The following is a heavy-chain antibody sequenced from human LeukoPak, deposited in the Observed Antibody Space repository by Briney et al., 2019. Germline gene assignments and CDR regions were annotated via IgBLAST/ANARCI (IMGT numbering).Heavy chain of an antibody. CDR2: ISSSSSVI. CDR1: GFTFNSYS. D-gene: IGHD3-16*01. J-gene: IGHJ4*02. Sequence: GSLILSCAASGFTFNSYSVSWVRQAPGKGLEWVSYISSSSSVISYGDSVRGRFTISRDNAKKSVYLQMNSLRAEDTAVYYCASPQYTYGDPPRYWGQGTLVTVSS. V-gene: IGHV3-48*01. CDR3: ASPQYTYGDPPRY.